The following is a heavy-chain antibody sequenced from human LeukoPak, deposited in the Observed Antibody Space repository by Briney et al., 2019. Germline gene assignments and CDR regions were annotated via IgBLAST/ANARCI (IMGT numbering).Heavy chain of an antibody. V-gene: IGHV3-66*02. CDR3: ARALFRYADY. J-gene: IGHJ4*02. D-gene: IGHD2-2*01. Sequence: GGSLRLSCAASGFTVSSNYMSWVRQAPGKGLEWVSLFYSDDRTYYADSVKGRFTISRDNSKNTLYLQVSSLRTEDTAVYYCARALFRYADYWGQGTLVTVSS. CDR1: GFTVSSNY. CDR2: FYSDDRT.